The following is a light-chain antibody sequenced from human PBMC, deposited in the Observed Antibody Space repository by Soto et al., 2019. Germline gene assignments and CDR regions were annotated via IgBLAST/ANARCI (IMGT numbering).Light chain of an antibody. CDR1: SSDVGSYNL. Sequence: QSALTQPASVSGSPGQSITISCTGTSSDVGSYNLVSWYQQHPGKAPKLMIYEGGKRPSGVSDRFSGSKSGNTASLTISGLQAEDDADYYCCSYAGSSTYVFGTGTKLTVI. CDR2: EGG. CDR3: CSYAGSSTYV. V-gene: IGLV2-23*01. J-gene: IGLJ1*01.